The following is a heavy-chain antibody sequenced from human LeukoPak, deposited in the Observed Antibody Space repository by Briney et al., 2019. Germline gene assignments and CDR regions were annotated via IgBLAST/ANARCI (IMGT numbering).Heavy chain of an antibody. Sequence: GASVKVSCKASGGTFSSYAISWVRQAPGQGLEWMGGIIPIFGTANYAQKFQGRVTITADESTSTAYMELSSLRSEDTAVYYCARGSLDGSGSYDYWGQGTLVTVSS. CDR1: GGTFSSYA. D-gene: IGHD3-10*01. CDR2: IIPIFGTA. CDR3: ARGSLDGSGSYDY. J-gene: IGHJ4*02. V-gene: IGHV1-69*13.